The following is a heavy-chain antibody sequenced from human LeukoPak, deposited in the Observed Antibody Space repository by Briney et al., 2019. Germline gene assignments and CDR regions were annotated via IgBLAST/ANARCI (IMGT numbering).Heavy chain of an antibody. V-gene: IGHV4-4*07. CDR3: AREYGSGWPQPYDAFDI. J-gene: IGHJ3*02. CDR2: IYTSGST. D-gene: IGHD6-19*01. CDR1: GGSISSYY. Sequence: SETLSLTCTVSGGSISSYYWSWIRQPAGKGPEWVGRIYTSGSTNYNPSLKSRVTMSADTSKNQFSLKLSSVTAADTAVYYCAREYGSGWPQPYDAFDIWGQGTMVTVSS.